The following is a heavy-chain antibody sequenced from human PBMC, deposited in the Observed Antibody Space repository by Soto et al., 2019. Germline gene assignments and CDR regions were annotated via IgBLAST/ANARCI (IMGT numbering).Heavy chain of an antibody. CDR2: ISNNGAHT. CDR1: GFTFSNYE. D-gene: IGHD1-26*01. V-gene: IGHV3-64*07. Sequence: EAQLVESGGGLVQPGGSLRLSCAASGFTFSNYEMHWVRQAPGKGLEYVSGISNNGAHTDYAESVKGRFTISRDNSENTLYLQMGSLRAEDMALYYCARRGYGSRWPNVYMDVWGKGTTVTV. CDR3: ARRGYGSRWPNVYMDV. J-gene: IGHJ6*03.